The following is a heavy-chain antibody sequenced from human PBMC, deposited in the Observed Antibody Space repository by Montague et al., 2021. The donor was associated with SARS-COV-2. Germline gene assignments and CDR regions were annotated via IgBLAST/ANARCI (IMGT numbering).Heavy chain of an antibody. CDR1: GFTVSSNY. CDR2: VNQSGRT. V-gene: IGHV4-34*01. CDR3: ARVPLHFDGFDY. D-gene: IGHD3-9*01. Sequence: LRLSCAASGFTVSSNYMSWVRQPPGNGLEWVGEVNQSGRTTHYNPSLKSRVTISVDRSNNQVSLTLESVTAADTAVYYCARVPLHFDGFDYWGQGSLVTVSS. J-gene: IGHJ4*02.